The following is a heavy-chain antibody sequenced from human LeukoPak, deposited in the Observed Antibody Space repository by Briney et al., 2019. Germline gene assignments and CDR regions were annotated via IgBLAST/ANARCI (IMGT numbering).Heavy chain of an antibody. V-gene: IGHV3-7*01. Sequence: GGSLRLSCAASGFTFSNSWMSWVRQAPGKGLECVANIKPDGSEKYYVDSVKGRFTISRDNAKNSLLLQLNSLRAEDTAVYYCASGNYFDYWGQGTLATVSS. CDR1: GFTFSNSW. CDR3: ASGNYFDY. J-gene: IGHJ4*02. CDR2: IKPDGSEK.